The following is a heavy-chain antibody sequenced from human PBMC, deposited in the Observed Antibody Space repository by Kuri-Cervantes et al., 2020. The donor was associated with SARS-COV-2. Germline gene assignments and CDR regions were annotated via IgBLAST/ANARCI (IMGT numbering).Heavy chain of an antibody. Sequence: SETLSLTCTVSCGSISSSSYYWGWIRQPPGKGLEWIGSIYYSGSTFYNPSLKSRVTISVDTSKNHFSLKLNSVTAADTAVYYCARVRYCTATNCMPFCDYWGQGTLVTVSS. D-gene: IGHD2-8*02. V-gene: IGHV4-39*07. CDR1: CGSISSSSYY. CDR3: ARVRYCTATNCMPFCDY. CDR2: IYYSGST. J-gene: IGHJ4*02.